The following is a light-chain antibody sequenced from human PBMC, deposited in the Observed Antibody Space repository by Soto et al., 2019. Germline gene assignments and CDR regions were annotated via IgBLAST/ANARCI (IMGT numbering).Light chain of an antibody. Sequence: QSVLTQPPSASGTPGQRVTISCSGSSSNIGNFYVYWYQQLPGTAPKLLIYKNNQRPLGVPDLFSGSKSGTSASLAISGLRSEDEADYYCAAWDDSLSGPGVFGGGTQLTVL. CDR3: AAWDDSLSGPGV. CDR2: KNN. CDR1: SSNIGNFY. V-gene: IGLV1-47*01. J-gene: IGLJ7*01.